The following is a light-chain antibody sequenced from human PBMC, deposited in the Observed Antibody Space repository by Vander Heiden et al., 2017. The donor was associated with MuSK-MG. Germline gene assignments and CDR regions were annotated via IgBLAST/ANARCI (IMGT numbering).Light chain of an antibody. J-gene: IGKJ5*01. CDR3: QQFKSYPIT. CDR1: QGIGSA. CDR2: DAS. V-gene: IGKV1-13*02. Sequence: AIQLTQSPSSLSASVGDRVTITCRASQGIGSALAWYQQKPGKAPNLLIYDASSLESGVPSRFSGSGSGTDFTLTISSLKPEDFATYYCQQFKSYPITFGQGTRLELK.